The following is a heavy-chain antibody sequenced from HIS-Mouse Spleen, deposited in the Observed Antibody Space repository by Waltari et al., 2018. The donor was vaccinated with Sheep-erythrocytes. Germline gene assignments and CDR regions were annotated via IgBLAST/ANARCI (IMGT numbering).Heavy chain of an antibody. J-gene: IGHJ1*01. V-gene: IGHV1-2*02. CDR1: GYTFTGHS. CDR2: INPNSGGT. D-gene: IGHD2-2*01. CDR3: ARGYCSSTSCYGYFQH. Sequence: QVQLVQSGAEVKKPGASVKVSCKASGYTFTGHSMHWVRQAPGQGLEWMGWINPNSGGTNYAQKFQGRVTMTRDTSISTAYMELSRLRSDDTAVYYCARGYCSSTSCYGYFQHWGQGTLVTVSS.